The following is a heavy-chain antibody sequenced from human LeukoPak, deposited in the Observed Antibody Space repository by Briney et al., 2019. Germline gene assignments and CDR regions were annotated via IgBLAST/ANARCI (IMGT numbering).Heavy chain of an antibody. Sequence: EWIGRIYTSGSTNYNPSLKSRVAMSVDTSKNQFSLKLSSVTAVDTAVYYCASSSGSYAFNSWGQGTLVTVSS. CDR2: IYTSGST. CDR3: ASSSGSYAFNS. D-gene: IGHD1-26*01. J-gene: IGHJ5*02. V-gene: IGHV4-4*07.